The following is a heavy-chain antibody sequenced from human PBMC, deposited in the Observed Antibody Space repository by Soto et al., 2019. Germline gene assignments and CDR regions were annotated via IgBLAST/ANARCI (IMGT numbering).Heavy chain of an antibody. CDR3: ARRRRGYSYGD. CDR1: GGSISSGGYS. V-gene: IGHV4-30-2*01. D-gene: IGHD5-18*01. Sequence: QLQLQESGSGLVKPSQTLSLTCAVSGGSISSGGYSWGWIRPPPGKGLEWIGYIYHIGSTYYNPSRNSRVTISVDRSKKQFALKLSSVTAADTAVYYCARRRRGYSYGDWGQGTLVTGSS. CDR2: IYHIGST. J-gene: IGHJ4*02.